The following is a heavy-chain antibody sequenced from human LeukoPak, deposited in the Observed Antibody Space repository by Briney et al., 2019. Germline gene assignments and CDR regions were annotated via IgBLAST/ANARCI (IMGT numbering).Heavy chain of an antibody. Sequence: PSEALSLTCTVSGGSISSYYWSWIRQPPGKGLEWIGYNYYSGSTNYNPSLKSRVTISVDTSKNQFSLKLSSVTAADTAVYYCARCIAAASFDPWGQGTLVTVSS. V-gene: IGHV4-59*08. CDR1: GGSISSYY. CDR2: NYYSGST. J-gene: IGHJ5*02. D-gene: IGHD6-13*01. CDR3: ARCIAAASFDP.